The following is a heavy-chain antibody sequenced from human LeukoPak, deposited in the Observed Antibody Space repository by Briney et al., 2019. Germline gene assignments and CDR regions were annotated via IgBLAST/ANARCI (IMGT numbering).Heavy chain of an antibody. CDR2: IYTSGST. D-gene: IGHD3-16*02. J-gene: IGHJ4*02. CDR3: ARAGYRYTVLFDY. CDR1: GGSISSGSYY. V-gene: IGHV4-61*02. Sequence: SQTLSLTCTVSGGSISSGSYYWSWIRQPAGKGLEWIGRIYTSGSTNYNPALKSRVTISVDTSKNQCSLKLSSVTAADTAVYYRARAGYRYTVLFDYWGQGTLVTVSS.